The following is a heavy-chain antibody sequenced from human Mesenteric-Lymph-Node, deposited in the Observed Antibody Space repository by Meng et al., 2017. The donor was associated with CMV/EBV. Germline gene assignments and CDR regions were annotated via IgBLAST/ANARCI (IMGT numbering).Heavy chain of an antibody. D-gene: IGHD2-21*01. CDR1: GHTFTGNY. CDR2: INPISGGT. J-gene: IGHJ6*02. CDR3: AVSGYCGGDCNSEEDGYYAMDV. Sequence: ASVKVSCKTSGHTFTGNYMHWVRQAPGQGLEWMGWINPISGGTKYVQKFQGRVTMTRDTSVSTAYMELSRLRSDDTAIYFCAVSGYCGGDCNSEEDGYYAMDVWGQGTTVTVSS. V-gene: IGHV1-2*02.